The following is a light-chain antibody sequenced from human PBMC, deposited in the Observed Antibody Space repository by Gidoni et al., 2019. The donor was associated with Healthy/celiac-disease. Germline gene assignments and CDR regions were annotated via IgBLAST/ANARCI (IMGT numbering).Light chain of an antibody. CDR1: QDISNY. J-gene: IGKJ3*01. CDR3: QQGFT. CDR2: DAT. V-gene: IGKV1-33*01. Sequence: DIQMTQSPSSLSASVGDRVTITCQASQDISNYLNWYKQKPGKDTKLLIYDATKLETGVPSRFSGSGSGTDFTFTISSLQPEDIGKYYCQQGFTFXPXTKVDIK.